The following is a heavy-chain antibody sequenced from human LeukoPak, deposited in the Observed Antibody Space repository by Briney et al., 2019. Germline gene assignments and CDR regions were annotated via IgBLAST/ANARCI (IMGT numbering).Heavy chain of an antibody. Sequence: SETLSLTCTVSGGSIRSSYYYWGWIRQPPGKGLEWIGEINHSGSTNYNPSLKSRVTISVDMSKNQFSLKLSSVTAADTAVYYCARGPPAKPGTGYYYGMDVWGQGTTVTVSS. CDR3: ARGPPAKPGTGYYYGMDV. J-gene: IGHJ6*02. CDR1: GGSIRSSYYY. CDR2: INHSGST. D-gene: IGHD2-2*01. V-gene: IGHV4-39*07.